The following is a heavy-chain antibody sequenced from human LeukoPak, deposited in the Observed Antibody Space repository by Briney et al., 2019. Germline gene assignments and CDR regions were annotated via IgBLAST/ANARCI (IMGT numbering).Heavy chain of an antibody. V-gene: IGHV3-21*01. D-gene: IGHD3-22*01. CDR2: ISSSSSYI. J-gene: IGHJ3*02. Sequence: PGGSLRLSCAASGFTFSSYSMNWVRQALGKGLEWVSSISSSSSYIYYADSVKGRFTISRDNAKNSLYLQMNSLRAEDTAVYYCAREITMIVVTDAFDIWGQGTMVTVSS. CDR1: GFTFSSYS. CDR3: AREITMIVVTDAFDI.